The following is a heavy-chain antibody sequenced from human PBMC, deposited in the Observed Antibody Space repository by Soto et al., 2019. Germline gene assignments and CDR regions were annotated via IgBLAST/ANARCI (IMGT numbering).Heavy chain of an antibody. CDR1: GFTFSSYW. J-gene: IGHJ4*02. CDR2: INSDGSST. V-gene: IGHV3-74*01. Sequence: EVQLVESGGGLDQPGESLRLSCAASGFTFSSYWMHWVRQAPGKGLVWVSRINSDGSSTGYSGSVKGRFTISRDNAKNTLYLQMNSLRAEDTAVYYCVRTSLVVSAATREDYWGQGTLVTVSS. D-gene: IGHD2-15*01. CDR3: VRTSLVVSAATREDY.